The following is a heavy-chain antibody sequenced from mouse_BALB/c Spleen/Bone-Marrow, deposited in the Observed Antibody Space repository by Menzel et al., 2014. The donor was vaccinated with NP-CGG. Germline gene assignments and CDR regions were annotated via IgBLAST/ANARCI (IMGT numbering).Heavy chain of an antibody. CDR2: LIXTMMVL. J-gene: IGHJ3*01. V-gene: IGHV1-14*01. D-gene: IGHD2-14*01. CDR1: GYTFTSYV. Sequence: EVQLQQSGPELVKPGASVKMSCKASGYTFTSYVMHWVKQKPGQALSGLDILIXTMMVLSTMRSSKGKATLTSDKSSSTAYMELSSLTSEDSAVYYCARGGRYDGFAYWGQGTLVTVSA. CDR3: ARGGRYDGFAY.